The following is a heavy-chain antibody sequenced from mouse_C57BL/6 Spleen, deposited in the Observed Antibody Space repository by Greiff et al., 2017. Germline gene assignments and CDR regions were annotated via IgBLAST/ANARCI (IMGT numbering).Heavy chain of an antibody. V-gene: IGHV3-6*01. J-gene: IGHJ1*03. CDR1: GYSITSGYY. CDR2: ISYDGSN. Sequence: DVKLQESGPGLVKPSQSLSLTCSVPGYSITSGYYWNWIRQFPGNKLEWMGYISYDGSNNYNPSLKNRISITRDTSKNQFFLKLNSVTTEDTATYYCAGGKNYYGDWYFDVWGTGTTVTVSS. CDR3: AGGKNYYGDWYFDV. D-gene: IGHD1-2*01.